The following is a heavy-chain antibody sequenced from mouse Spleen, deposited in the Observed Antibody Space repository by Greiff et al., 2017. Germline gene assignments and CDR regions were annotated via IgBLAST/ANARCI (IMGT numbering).Heavy chain of an antibody. Sequence: TEQGLEWIGRIDPEDGETKYAPKFQGKATITADTSSNTAYLQLSSLTSEDTAVYYCARDYRYDAFAYWGQGTLVTVSA. V-gene: IGHV14-2*01. CDR3: ARDYRYDAFAY. D-gene: IGHD2-14*01. J-gene: IGHJ3*01. CDR2: IDPEDGET.